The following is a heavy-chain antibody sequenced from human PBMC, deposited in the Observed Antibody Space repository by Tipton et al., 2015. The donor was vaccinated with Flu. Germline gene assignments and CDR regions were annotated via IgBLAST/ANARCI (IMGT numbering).Heavy chain of an antibody. Sequence: TLSLTCTVSGDSIRSNYYWAWIRQPPGKGLEWIGQISRSGSTYYNSSLQSRVTLSVDSSRNQFSLKVRSVTASDTAIYYCARGDYGDYDHEADGFDIWGQGTLVTVSA. D-gene: IGHD4-17*01. CDR3: ARGDYGDYDHEADGFDI. CDR1: GDSIRSNYY. V-gene: IGHV4-38-2*02. J-gene: IGHJ3*02. CDR2: ISRSGST.